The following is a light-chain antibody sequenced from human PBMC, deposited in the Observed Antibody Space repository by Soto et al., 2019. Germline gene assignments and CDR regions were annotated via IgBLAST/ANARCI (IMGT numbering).Light chain of an antibody. V-gene: IGLV2-14*01. CDR3: SSYTSSSIDYV. CDR2: EVS. Sequence: QSALTQPASVSGSPGQSITISCTGTSSDVGGYNYVSWYQQHPGKAPKHMMYEVSNRPSGVSNLFSGSKSGNTASLTISGLQAEDEADYYCSSYTSSSIDYVFGTGTKLTVL. J-gene: IGLJ1*01. CDR1: SSDVGGYNY.